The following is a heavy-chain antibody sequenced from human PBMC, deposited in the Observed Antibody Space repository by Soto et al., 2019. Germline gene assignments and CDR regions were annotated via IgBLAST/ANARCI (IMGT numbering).Heavy chain of an antibody. J-gene: IGHJ6*02. CDR1: GGSISSSSYY. V-gene: IGHV4-39*01. D-gene: IGHD1-7*01. CDR3: ARLQGTTYYYYYGMDV. CDR2: IYYSGST. Sequence: SETLSLTCTVSGGSISSSSYYWGWIRQPPGEGLERIGSIYYSGSTYYSPSLKSRVTISVDTSKNQFSLKLSSVTAADTAVYYCARLQGTTYYYYYGMDVWGQGTTVTVSS.